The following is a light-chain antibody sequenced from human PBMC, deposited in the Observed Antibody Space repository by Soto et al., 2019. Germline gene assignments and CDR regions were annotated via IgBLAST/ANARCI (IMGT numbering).Light chain of an antibody. J-gene: IGLJ1*01. CDR2: SNN. V-gene: IGLV1-47*02. Sequence: QSVLTQPPSASGTPGQRVTISCSGSSSNIGSNYVYWYQQLPGTAPKLLIYSNNQRPSGVPDRFSGSKSGTSASLAISGLRSEDEADYYCAAWDDSLNGLVFGTGTKVTVL. CDR3: AAWDDSLNGLV. CDR1: SSNIGSNY.